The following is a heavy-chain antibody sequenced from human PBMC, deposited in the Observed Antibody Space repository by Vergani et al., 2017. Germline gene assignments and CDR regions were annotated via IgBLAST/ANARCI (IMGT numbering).Heavy chain of an antibody. CDR1: GFIFSNYA. J-gene: IGHJ4*02. Sequence: QVQLVESGGGVVQPGRSLRLSCAASGFIFSNYAMQWVRQAPGKGLAWVAVRSFDGSNKYYADSVKGRFTISRVNSKNTLYLQMNSLRAEDTAVYYCANNWNFDYWGQGTLVTVSS. V-gene: IGHV3-30*04. CDR3: ANNWNFDY. CDR2: RSFDGSNK. D-gene: IGHD1-20*01.